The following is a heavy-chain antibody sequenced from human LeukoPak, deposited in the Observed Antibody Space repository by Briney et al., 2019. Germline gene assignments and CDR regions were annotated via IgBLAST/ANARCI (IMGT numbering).Heavy chain of an antibody. J-gene: IGHJ4*02. CDR3: TTADYPLFGY. D-gene: IGHD4-11*01. Sequence: GGSLSLSCAASGFTFSNAWMSWFVRPPGKGRQWVGRIKCKTDGGTTDYAAPVKGRLTLSRDDSKNTLYLQMDSLKTEDTAVYYCTTADYPLFGYWGEGTLVTVS. V-gene: IGHV3-15*01. CDR1: GFTFSNAW. CDR2: IKCKTDGGTT.